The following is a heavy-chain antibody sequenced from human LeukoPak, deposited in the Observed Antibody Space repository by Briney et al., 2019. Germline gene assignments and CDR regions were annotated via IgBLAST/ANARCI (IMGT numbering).Heavy chain of an antibody. CDR3: ARSVAYYYGSGTHLSFDY. J-gene: IGHJ4*02. CDR1: GDSISSYY. D-gene: IGHD3-10*01. Sequence: PSETLSLTCTVSGDSISSYYWSWIRQPPGKGLEWIGYIYYSGSTNYNPSLKSRVTISVDTSKNQFSLKLSSVTAADTALYYCARSVAYYYGSGTHLSFDYWGQGTLVTVSS. V-gene: IGHV4-59*01. CDR2: IYYSGST.